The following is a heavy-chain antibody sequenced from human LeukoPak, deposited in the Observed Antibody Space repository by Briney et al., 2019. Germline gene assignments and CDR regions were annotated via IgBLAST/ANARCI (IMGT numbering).Heavy chain of an antibody. CDR3: ARGGGLDV. D-gene: IGHD3-16*01. CDR2: ISKDGSDK. CDR1: GFTFSDYA. V-gene: IGHV3-30-3*01. J-gene: IGHJ6*02. Sequence: PGRSLRLSCAASGFTFSDYAMHWVRQAPGKGLEWVAVISKDGSDKYYPGSVRGRFTISRDNSKNTIYLQIDSLRAEDTAVYFCARGGGLDVWGQGATVTVSS.